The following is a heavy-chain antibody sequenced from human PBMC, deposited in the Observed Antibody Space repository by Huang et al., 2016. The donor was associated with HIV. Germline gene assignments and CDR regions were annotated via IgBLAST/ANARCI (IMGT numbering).Heavy chain of an antibody. CDR3: ARGQGGYYYYYMDV. Sequence: QVQLQQWGAGLLRPSETLSLTCAVYGGSFSGYYGTWIRQPPGKGLEWIGEIIHSESTNYNPSLKSRVTISVDTSRNQFSLTLTSVTAADTAVYYCARGQGGYYYYYMDVWGKGTTVTVSS. CDR1: GGSFSGYY. CDR2: IIHSEST. V-gene: IGHV4-34*01. J-gene: IGHJ6*03.